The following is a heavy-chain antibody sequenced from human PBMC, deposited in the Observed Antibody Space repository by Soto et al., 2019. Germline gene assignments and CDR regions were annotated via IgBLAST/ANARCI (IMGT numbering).Heavy chain of an antibody. Sequence: PSETLSLTCTVSGGSISSYYWSWIRQPPGKGLEWIGFIYNSGSTNYNPSLKSRVTISMDTSRNQFSLILSSVTAADTAVYYCARAPYGSGTKPSYFDYWGQGNLVTVSS. J-gene: IGHJ4*02. V-gene: IGHV4-59*01. CDR3: ARAPYGSGTKPSYFDY. D-gene: IGHD3-10*01. CDR2: IYNSGST. CDR1: GGSISSYY.